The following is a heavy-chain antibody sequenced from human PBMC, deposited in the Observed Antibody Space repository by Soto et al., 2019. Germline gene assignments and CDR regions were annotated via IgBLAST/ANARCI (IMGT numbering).Heavy chain of an antibody. J-gene: IGHJ6*03. CDR1: GGSFSGYY. CDR3: ARSSYGDGWYYYYYYMDV. CDR2: INHSGST. V-gene: IGHV4-34*01. D-gene: IGHD4-17*01. Sequence: SETLSLTCAVYGGSFSGYYWSWIRQPPGKGLEWIGEINHSGSTNYNPSLKSRVTISVDTSKNQFSLKLSSVTAADTAVYYCARSSYGDGWYYYYYYMDVWGKGTTVTVSS.